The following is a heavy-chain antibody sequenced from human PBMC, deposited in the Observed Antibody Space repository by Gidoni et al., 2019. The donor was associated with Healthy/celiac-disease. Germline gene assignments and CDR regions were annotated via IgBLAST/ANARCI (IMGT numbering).Heavy chain of an antibody. Sequence: QVQLVQSGAEVKKPGASVKVSCKASGYTFTSYYMHWVRQAPGQGLEWMGIINPSGGSTSYAKKFQGRVTMTRDTSTSTVYMELRSLRSEDTAVYYCATGLRSAGYFDYWGQGTLVTVSS. CDR3: ATGLRSAGYFDY. D-gene: IGHD5-12*01. J-gene: IGHJ4*02. CDR2: INPSGGST. V-gene: IGHV1-46*01. CDR1: GYTFTSYY.